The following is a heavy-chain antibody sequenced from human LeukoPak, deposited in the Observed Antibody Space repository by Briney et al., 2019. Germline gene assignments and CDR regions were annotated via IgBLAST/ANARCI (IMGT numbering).Heavy chain of an antibody. D-gene: IGHD5-18*01. CDR3: AKDRYTYGTEYFDY. J-gene: IGHJ4*02. V-gene: IGHV3-30*18. CDR2: ISYDGSNK. Sequence: PGGSLRLSCAASGFAFRSHGMHWVRQAPGKGLEWVALISYDGSNKYYADSVKGRFTISRDNSKNTLYLQMNSLRAEDTAVYYCAKDRYTYGTEYFDYWGQGTLVTVSS. CDR1: GFAFRSHG.